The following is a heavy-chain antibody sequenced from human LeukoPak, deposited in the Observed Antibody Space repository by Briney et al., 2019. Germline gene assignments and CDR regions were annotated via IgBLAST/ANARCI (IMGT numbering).Heavy chain of an antibody. CDR1: GFTFDDYA. Sequence: GGSLRLSCAASGFTFDDYAMHWVRQAPGKGLEWVSGISWNSGSIGYADSMKGRFTISRDNAKNSLYLQMNSLRAEDTAVYYCAKAGRFLEWLLFHYGMDVWGQGTTVTVSS. CDR2: ISWNSGSI. J-gene: IGHJ6*02. D-gene: IGHD3-3*01. V-gene: IGHV3-9*01. CDR3: AKAGRFLEWLLFHYGMDV.